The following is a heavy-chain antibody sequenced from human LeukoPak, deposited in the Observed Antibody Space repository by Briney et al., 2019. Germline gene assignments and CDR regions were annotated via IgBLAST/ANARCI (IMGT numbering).Heavy chain of an antibody. J-gene: IGHJ3*02. CDR2: IYYSGST. V-gene: IGHV4-31*03. Sequence: SETLSLTCTVSGGSISSGGYYWSWIRQHPWKGLEWIGYIYYSGSTYYNPSLKSRVTISVDTSKNQFSLKLSSVTAADTAVYYCARDNEGVDAFDIWGQGTMVTVSS. CDR1: GGSISSGGYY. CDR3: ARDNEGVDAFDI. D-gene: IGHD2-8*01.